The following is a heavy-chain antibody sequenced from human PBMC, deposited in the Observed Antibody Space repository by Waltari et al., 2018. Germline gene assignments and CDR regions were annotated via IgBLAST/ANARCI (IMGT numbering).Heavy chain of an antibody. J-gene: IGHJ4*02. CDR3: ARGNWGSGGYPH. D-gene: IGHD7-27*01. CDR1: GFTFSSYE. Sequence: EVQLVESGGGLVQPGGSLRLSCAASGFTFSSYEMNWVRQAPGKGLEWVSYISSSASTIYYADSVKGRFTISRDNAKNSLYLQMNSLRAEDTAVYYCARGNWGSGGYPHWGQGTLVTVSS. CDR2: ISSSASTI. V-gene: IGHV3-48*03.